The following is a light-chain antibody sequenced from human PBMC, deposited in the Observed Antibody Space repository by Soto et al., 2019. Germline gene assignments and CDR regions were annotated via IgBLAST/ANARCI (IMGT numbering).Light chain of an antibody. V-gene: IGLV2-23*02. CDR2: DVS. CDR1: SSDVGFYYL. Sequence: QSVLTQPASVSGSPGQSITISCTGTSSDVGFYYLVSWYQQHPGKAPKLIIYDVSERPSGVSNRFSGSKSGNTASLTISGLQAEDEADYYWCSYARSNTSIFGSGTKVTVL. J-gene: IGLJ1*01. CDR3: CSYARSNTSI.